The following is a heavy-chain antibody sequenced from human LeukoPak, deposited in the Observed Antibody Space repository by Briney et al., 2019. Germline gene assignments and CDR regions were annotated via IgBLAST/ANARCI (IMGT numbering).Heavy chain of an antibody. CDR3: VREGSTATSLGY. J-gene: IGHJ4*02. V-gene: IGHV1-69*04. D-gene: IGHD4-17*01. CDR2: IIPMRTLA. Sequence: SVNVSFKHSGCTFSNYAISWLRQAPGQPLEWLGRIIPMRTLANYAKKFQGSVTIVEEKCTSTGYMELSSLRSEDTAVYYCVREGSTATSLGYWGEGPLVTVSS. CDR1: GCTFSNYA.